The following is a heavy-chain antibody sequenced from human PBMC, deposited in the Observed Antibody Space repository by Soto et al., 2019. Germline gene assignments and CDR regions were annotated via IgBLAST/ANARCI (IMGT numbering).Heavy chain of an antibody. CDR2: MNPNSGNT. CDR3: ARGAGILWFGGYYYMDV. D-gene: IGHD3-10*01. CDR1: GYTFTSYD. V-gene: IGHV1-8*01. J-gene: IGHJ6*03. Sequence: ASVKVSCKASGYTFTSYDINWVRQATGQGLEWMGWMNPNSGNTGYAQKFQGRVTMTRNTSISTAYMELSSLRSEDTAVYYCARGAGILWFGGYYYMDVWGKGTTVTVSS.